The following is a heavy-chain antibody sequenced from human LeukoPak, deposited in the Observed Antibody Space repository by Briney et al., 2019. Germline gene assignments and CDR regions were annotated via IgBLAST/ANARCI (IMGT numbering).Heavy chain of an antibody. CDR1: GGSISSYY. J-gene: IGHJ5*02. Sequence: SETLSLTCTVSGGSISSYYWSWIRQPPGKGLEWIGEINHSGSTNYNPSLKGRVTISVDTSKNQFSLKLSSVTAADTAVYYCARVRFIVVVPAATYRKNNWFDPWGQGTLVTVSS. CDR2: INHSGST. V-gene: IGHV4-34*01. D-gene: IGHD2-2*01. CDR3: ARVRFIVVVPAATYRKNNWFDP.